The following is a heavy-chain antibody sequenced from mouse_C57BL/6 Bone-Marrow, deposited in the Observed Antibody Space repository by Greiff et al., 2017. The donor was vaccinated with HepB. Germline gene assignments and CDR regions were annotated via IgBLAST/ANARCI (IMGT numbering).Heavy chain of an antibody. Sequence: EVHLVESEGGLVQPGSSMKLSCTASGFTFSDYYMAWVRQVPEKGLEWVANINYDGSSTYYLDSLKSRFIISRDNAKNILYLQMSSLKSEDTATYYCARVGDGGAMDYWGQGTSVTVSS. J-gene: IGHJ4*01. V-gene: IGHV5-16*01. CDR1: GFTFSDYY. D-gene: IGHD2-3*01. CDR3: ARVGDGGAMDY. CDR2: INYDGSST.